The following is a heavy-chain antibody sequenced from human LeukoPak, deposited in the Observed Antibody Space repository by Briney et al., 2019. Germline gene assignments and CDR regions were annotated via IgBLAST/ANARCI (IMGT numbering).Heavy chain of an antibody. Sequence: GGSLRLSCATSGFTFSSYGMHWVRQAPGKGLEWMTFIRYDGNKKYYADSVKGRFTISRDNSKNTLYLQMNSLRAEDTAVYYCAKDSSGNYSTELDYWGQGTLVTVSS. D-gene: IGHD1-26*01. CDR2: IRYDGNKK. CDR3: AKDSSGNYSTELDY. CDR1: GFTFSSYG. V-gene: IGHV3-30*02. J-gene: IGHJ4*02.